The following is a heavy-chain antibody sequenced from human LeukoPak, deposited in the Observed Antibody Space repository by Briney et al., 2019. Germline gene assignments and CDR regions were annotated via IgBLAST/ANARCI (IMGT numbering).Heavy chain of an antibody. CDR1: GFTFSDFW. J-gene: IGHJ4*01. D-gene: IGHD6-13*01. CDR2: INQNGGET. V-gene: IGHV3-7*01. CDR3: ARDGTAPGLYFDL. Sequence: PGGSLRLSCAVSGFTFSDFWMNWVRRSPGKGLEWVASINQNGGETFYVDSVKGRFTISRDNPKNSLYLQMSSLRAEDTAVYYCARDGTAPGLYFDLWGQGTLVTVSS.